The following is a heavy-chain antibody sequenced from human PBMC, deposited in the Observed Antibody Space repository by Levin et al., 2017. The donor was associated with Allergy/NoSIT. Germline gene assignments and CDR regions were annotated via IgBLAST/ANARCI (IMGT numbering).Heavy chain of an antibody. D-gene: IGHD5-12*01. J-gene: IGHJ4*02. V-gene: IGHV3-9*01. CDR2: ISWNSGSI. CDR3: ARWGIVATISYFDY. Sequence: GGSLRLSCAASGFTFDDYAMHWVRQAPGKGLEWVSGISWNSGSIGYADSVKGRFTISRDNAKNSLYLQMNSLRAEDTALYYCARWGIVATISYFDYWGQGTLVTVSS. CDR1: GFTFDDYA.